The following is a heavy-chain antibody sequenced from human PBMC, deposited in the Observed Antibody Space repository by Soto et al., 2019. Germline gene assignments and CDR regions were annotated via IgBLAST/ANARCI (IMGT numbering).Heavy chain of an antibody. J-gene: IGHJ5*02. CDR3: ARHDYSNEHWFDT. D-gene: IGHD4-4*01. CDR1: GFTFSDYY. Sequence: GGSLRLSCTASGFTFSDYYMSWIRQAPGKGLEWISYISSASDYSTYADSVKGRFTISRDNAKNSLYLQLNDVRPDDTALYFCARHDYSNEHWFDTWGLGTAVTV. CDR2: ISSASDYS. V-gene: IGHV3-11*06.